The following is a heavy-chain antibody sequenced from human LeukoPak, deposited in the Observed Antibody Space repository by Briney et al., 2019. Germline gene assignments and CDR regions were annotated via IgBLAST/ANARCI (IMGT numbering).Heavy chain of an antibody. CDR1: GYTSTGYY. CDR3: ARGYYSDSSGYYPI. V-gene: IGHV1-2*02. CDR2: MNPNSGGT. Sequence: ASVTVSCKASGYTSTGYYVHWVRQAPGQGLEWMGWMNPNSGGTNSAQKFQGRVTMTRDTSISTAYMELSSLRSDDTAVYYCARGYYSDSSGYYPIWGQGTLVTVSS. J-gene: IGHJ4*02. D-gene: IGHD3-22*01.